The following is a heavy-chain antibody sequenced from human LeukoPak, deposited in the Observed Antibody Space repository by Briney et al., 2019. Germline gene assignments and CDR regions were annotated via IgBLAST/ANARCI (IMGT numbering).Heavy chain of an antibody. D-gene: IGHD3-10*02. CDR1: GFTFSSYS. V-gene: IGHV3-48*04. Sequence: GGSLRLSCAASGFTFSSYSMNWVRQAPGKGLEWVSYISSSSSTIHYADSVRGRFTISRDNAKNSLYLQMNSLRAEDTAVYYCAELGITMIGGVWGKGTTVTISS. CDR2: ISSSSSTI. CDR3: AELGITMIGGV. J-gene: IGHJ6*04.